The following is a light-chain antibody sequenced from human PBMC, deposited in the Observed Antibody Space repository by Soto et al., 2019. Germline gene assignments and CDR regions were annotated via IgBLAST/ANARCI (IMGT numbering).Light chain of an antibody. CDR2: EVR. CDR3: QSYDSFNHWV. Sequence: QSALTLPDSVSGSPGQWITITCTGTSSDVGVYNHVSWYQQHPGKAPKLIIYEVRNRPSRVSNRLSGSKSGNTASLTISGLQADDEADYFCQSYDSFNHWVFGGGTKLTVL. J-gene: IGLJ3*02. V-gene: IGLV2-14*01. CDR1: SSDVGVYNH.